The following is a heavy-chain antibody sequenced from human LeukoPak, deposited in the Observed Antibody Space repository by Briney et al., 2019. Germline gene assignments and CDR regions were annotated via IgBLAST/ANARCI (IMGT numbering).Heavy chain of an antibody. D-gene: IGHD5-18*01. CDR3: ARAGSYSYGVLFDY. Sequence: PGGSLRLSCAASGFTFSSYEMNWVRQAPGKGLEWFSYISSSGSTIYYADSVKGRFTISRDNAKNSLYLQMSSLRAEDTAVYYCARAGSYSYGVLFDYWGQGTLVTVSS. CDR2: ISSSGSTI. CDR1: GFTFSSYE. V-gene: IGHV3-48*03. J-gene: IGHJ4*02.